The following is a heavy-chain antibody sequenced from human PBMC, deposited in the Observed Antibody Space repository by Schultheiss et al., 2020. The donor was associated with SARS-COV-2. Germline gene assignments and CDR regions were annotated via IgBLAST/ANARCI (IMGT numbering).Heavy chain of an antibody. J-gene: IGHJ5*02. CDR2: ISSSGSTI. D-gene: IGHD6-6*01. CDR1: GFTFSSYW. V-gene: IGHV3-48*04. CDR3: ARPQLKMYSSSSNWFDP. Sequence: GGSLRLSCAASGFTFSSYWMNWVRQAPGKGLEWVSYISSSGSTIYYADSVKGRFTISRDNSKNSLYLQMNSLRAEDTAVYYCARPQLKMYSSSSNWFDPWGQGTLVTVS.